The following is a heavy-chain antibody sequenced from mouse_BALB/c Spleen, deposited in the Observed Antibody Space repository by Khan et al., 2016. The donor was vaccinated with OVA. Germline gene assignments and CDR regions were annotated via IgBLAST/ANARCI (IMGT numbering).Heavy chain of an antibody. CDR1: GYSFTGYF. D-gene: IGHD1-1*01. CDR3: ARIYRSDFDY. J-gene: IGHJ2*01. V-gene: IGHV1-20*02. Sequence: EVQLQESGPELVKPGASVKISCKASGYSFTGYFMNWVMQSHGKSLEWIGRINPHIGETFYNQKFKGKATLTVDESSSTAHMELRSLASEDSAVXYCARIYRSDFDYWGQGTTLTVSS. CDR2: INPHIGET.